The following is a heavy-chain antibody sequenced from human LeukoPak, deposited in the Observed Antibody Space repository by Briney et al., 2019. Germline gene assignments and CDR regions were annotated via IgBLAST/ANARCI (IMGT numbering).Heavy chain of an antibody. CDR2: INHSGST. Sequence: SETLSLTCAVYGGSFSGYYWSWIRQPPGKGLEWIGEINHSGSTNYNPSLKSRVTISVDTSKNQFSLKLSSVTAADTAVYYCARVSMYYYDSSGKVGYFDYWGQGTLVTVSS. CDR1: GGSFSGYY. D-gene: IGHD3-22*01. CDR3: ARVSMYYYDSSGKVGYFDY. J-gene: IGHJ4*02. V-gene: IGHV4-34*01.